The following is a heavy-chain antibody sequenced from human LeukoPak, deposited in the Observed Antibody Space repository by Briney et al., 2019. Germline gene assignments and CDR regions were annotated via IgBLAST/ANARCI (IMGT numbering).Heavy chain of an antibody. Sequence: PGGSLRLSCAASGFAFSTYWMHWVRQAPGRGLVWVSRINSDGSSISYADSVKGRFTISRDNAKNTLYLQMNSLRAEDTAVYYCVSFYETYWGRGTLVTASS. V-gene: IGHV3-74*01. D-gene: IGHD2/OR15-2a*01. J-gene: IGHJ4*02. CDR2: INSDGSSI. CDR3: VSFYETY. CDR1: GFAFSTYW.